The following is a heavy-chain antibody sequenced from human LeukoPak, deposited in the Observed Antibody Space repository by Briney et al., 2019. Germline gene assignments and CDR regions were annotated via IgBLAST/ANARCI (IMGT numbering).Heavy chain of an antibody. CDR1: GGSFSGYY. V-gene: IGHV4-34*01. Sequence: NPSETLSLTCAVYGGSFSGYYWSWIRQPPGKGLEWIGEINHSGSTNYNPSLKSRVTISVDTYKNQFSLKLSSVTAADTAVCYCARADYMDVWGKGTTVTVSS. CDR2: INHSGST. CDR3: ARADYMDV. J-gene: IGHJ6*03.